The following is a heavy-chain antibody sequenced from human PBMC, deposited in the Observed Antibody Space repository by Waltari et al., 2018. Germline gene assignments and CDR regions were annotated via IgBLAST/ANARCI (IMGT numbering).Heavy chain of an antibody. V-gene: IGHV3-30*04. CDR3: ARVSPLLLARPRY. CDR1: GFTFSSYA. CDR2: ISYDGSNK. Sequence: QVQLVESGGGVVQPGRSLRLSCAASGFTFSSYAMHWVRQAPGKGLEWVAVISYDGSNKYYADSVKGRFTISRDNSKNTLYLQMNSLRAEDTAVYYCARVSPLLLARPRYWGQGTLVTVSS. D-gene: IGHD3-16*02. J-gene: IGHJ4*02.